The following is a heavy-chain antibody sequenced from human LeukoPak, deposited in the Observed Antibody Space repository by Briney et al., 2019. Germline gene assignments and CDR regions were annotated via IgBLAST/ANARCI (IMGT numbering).Heavy chain of an antibody. D-gene: IGHD3-10*01. CDR3: ANPQAMVRGG. V-gene: IGHV3-23*01. CDR1: GFSFSSYG. Sequence: GGSLRLSCAASGFSFSSYGMTWVRQAPGKGLEWVSSISGGGGSTNSADSVKGRFTISRDNSKNTLYLQMNSLRAEDTAVYYCANPQAMVRGGWSQGTLVTVSS. CDR2: ISGGGGST. J-gene: IGHJ4*02.